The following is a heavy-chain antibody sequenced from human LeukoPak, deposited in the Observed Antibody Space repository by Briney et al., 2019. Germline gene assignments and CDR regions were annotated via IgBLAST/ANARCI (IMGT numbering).Heavy chain of an antibody. Sequence: GGSLRLSCSASGLTVSSDYMSWVRQAPGKGLAWLSVIYSGGTTYYADSVKGRFTISRDNSKNTVYLQMNSLRVEDTAMYHCTRGGSVPATRSFDYWGQGTLVTVSS. D-gene: IGHD6-19*01. CDR1: GLTVSSDY. CDR2: IYSGGTT. J-gene: IGHJ4*02. CDR3: TRGGSVPATRSFDY. V-gene: IGHV3-66*01.